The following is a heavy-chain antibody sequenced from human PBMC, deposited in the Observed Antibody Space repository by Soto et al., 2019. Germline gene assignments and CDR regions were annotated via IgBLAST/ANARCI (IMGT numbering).Heavy chain of an antibody. J-gene: IGHJ5*02. CDR1: GGSITDNY. CDR2: IYYTGIT. V-gene: IGHV4-59*01. Sequence: QVQLQQSGPGLLKPSETLSLTCSVSGGSITDNYWTWIRQSPGKGLEWVGYIYYTGITNYNPYLKRRVSSSLDRSKNQFSLKLDSVTAADTAVYYCARALDYDFWGGRNWFDPWGQGTLVTVSS. D-gene: IGHD3-3*01. CDR3: ARALDYDFWGGRNWFDP.